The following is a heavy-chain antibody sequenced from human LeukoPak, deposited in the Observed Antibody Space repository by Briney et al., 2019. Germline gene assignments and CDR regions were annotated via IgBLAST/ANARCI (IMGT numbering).Heavy chain of an antibody. V-gene: IGHV3-53*01. CDR2: IYSGGST. CDR3: ARDLRSDGYNSRDYYYGMDV. J-gene: IGHJ6*02. Sequence: PGGSLRLSCAASGFTVSSNYMSWVRQAPGKGLEWVSVIYSGGSTYYADSVKGRFTISRDNSKNTLYLQMNSLRAEDTAVYYCARDLRSDGYNSRDYYYGMDVWGQGTTVTVPS. CDR1: GFTVSSNY. D-gene: IGHD5-24*01.